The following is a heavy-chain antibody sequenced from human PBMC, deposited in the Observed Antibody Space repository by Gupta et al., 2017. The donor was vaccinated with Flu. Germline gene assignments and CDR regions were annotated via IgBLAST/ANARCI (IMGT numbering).Heavy chain of an antibody. V-gene: IGHV6-1*01. J-gene: IGHJ4*02. CDR1: GDSVSSNIAA. D-gene: IGHD3-22*01. CDR2: TWYRSEWSS. CDR3: ARETEHGYPYSEFDY. Sequence: QVQLQQSGPGLVKPSQTLSLTCAISGDSVSSNIAAWNWIRQSPSRGLEWLGRTWYRSEWSSEYAVSVQGRITINPDTSKNQFSLQLNSVTPDDTAVYYCARETEHGYPYSEFDYWGRGTLVTVSS.